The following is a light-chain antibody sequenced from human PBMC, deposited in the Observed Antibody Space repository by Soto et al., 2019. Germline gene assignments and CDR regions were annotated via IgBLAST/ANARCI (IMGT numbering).Light chain of an antibody. V-gene: IGKV3-11*01. CDR3: QQDYSTPWT. CDR1: QSVSTY. CDR2: DAS. Sequence: EILLTQSPSTLSLSPGERATLSCRASQSVSTYVTYLAWYQQKPGQAPRLLIYDASNRATGIPARFSGSGSGTDFTLTISSLQAEDAEVYYCQQDYSTPWTFGQGTKVDIK. J-gene: IGKJ1*01.